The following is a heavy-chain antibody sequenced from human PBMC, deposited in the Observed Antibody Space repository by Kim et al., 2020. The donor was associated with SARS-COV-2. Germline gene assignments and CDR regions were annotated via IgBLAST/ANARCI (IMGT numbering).Heavy chain of an antibody. CDR3: AKALAVAGTPI. Sequence: TYYADSVKGRFTISRDNSKNTLYLQMNSLRAEDTAVYYCAKALAVAGTPIWGQGTMVTVSS. CDR2: T. D-gene: IGHD6-19*01. J-gene: IGHJ3*02. V-gene: IGHV3-23*01.